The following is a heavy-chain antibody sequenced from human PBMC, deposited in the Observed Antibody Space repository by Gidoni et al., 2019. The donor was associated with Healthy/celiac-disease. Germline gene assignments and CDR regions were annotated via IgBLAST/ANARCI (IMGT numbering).Heavy chain of an antibody. CDR1: GFTFSSYG. V-gene: IGHV3-33*01. Sequence: QVQLVESGGGVVQPGRSLRLSCAASGFTFSSYGMHWVRQAPGKGLEWVAVIWYDGSNKYYADSVKGRFTISRDNSKNTLYLQMNSLRAEDTAVYYCARDRMKNGYKFDYWGQGTLVTVSS. J-gene: IGHJ4*02. CDR3: ARDRMKNGYKFDY. D-gene: IGHD5-12*01. CDR2: IWYDGSNK.